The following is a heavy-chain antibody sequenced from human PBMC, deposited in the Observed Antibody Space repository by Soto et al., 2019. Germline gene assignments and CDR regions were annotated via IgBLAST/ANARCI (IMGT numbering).Heavy chain of an antibody. V-gene: IGHV1-8*01. CDR2: MNPKSGNT. Sequence: GSSVKVYCKASVYTFTSYHINWVRMNTEKGLEWMGWMNPKSGNTGYAQKFQGRVTMTRNTSISTAYMELSSLRSEDTAVYYCARGPGYSSGWYYPETYYYYLKVWGKGTSVTVSS. D-gene: IGHD6-19*01. J-gene: IGHJ6*03. CDR3: ARGPGYSSGWYYPETYYYYLKV. CDR1: VYTFTSYH.